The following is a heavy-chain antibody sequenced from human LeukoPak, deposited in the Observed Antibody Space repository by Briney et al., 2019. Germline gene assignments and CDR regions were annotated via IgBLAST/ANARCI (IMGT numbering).Heavy chain of an antibody. J-gene: IGHJ5*02. Sequence: PGGSLRLSCAASGFTFSSYAMYWVRQTPGKGLEWIGEVNESGGTNINPSLRSRVILSVDTSKNQFSLKLISMTAADTAIYYCARGQGATVPQVGKNWFDPWGQGTWVIVSS. CDR3: ARGQGATVPQVGKNWFDP. CDR2: VNESGGT. CDR1: GFTFSSYA. D-gene: IGHD1-26*01. V-gene: IGHV4-34*01.